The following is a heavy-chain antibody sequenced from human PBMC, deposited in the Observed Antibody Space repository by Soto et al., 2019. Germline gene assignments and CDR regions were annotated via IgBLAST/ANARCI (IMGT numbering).Heavy chain of an antibody. CDR2: INTGNGNT. CDR1: GYTFNLHA. CDR3: ARRASRHFDY. Sequence: QAHLVQSGAEVKKPGDSVKVSCEASGYTFNLHAIHWVRQAPGQRLEWMGYINTGNGNTKYSENVQARTTITRDNSATTAYMELRSLRFEDTAVYYCARRASRHFDYWGQGTLVTVSS. D-gene: IGHD6-13*01. J-gene: IGHJ4*02. V-gene: IGHV1-3*04.